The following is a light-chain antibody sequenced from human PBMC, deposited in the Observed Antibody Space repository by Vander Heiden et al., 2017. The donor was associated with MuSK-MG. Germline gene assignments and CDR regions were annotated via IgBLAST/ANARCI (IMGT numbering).Light chain of an antibody. Sequence: QSALTQPASVSGSPGQSITISCTGTSSDVGSYNLVSWYQQHPGKAPKLMMYEGSKRPSGVSNRFSGSKSGNTASLTISGLQAEDEADYYCCSYAGSSTVVFGGGTKLTVI. J-gene: IGLJ3*02. CDR1: SSDVGSYNL. V-gene: IGLV2-23*01. CDR2: EGS. CDR3: CSYAGSSTVV.